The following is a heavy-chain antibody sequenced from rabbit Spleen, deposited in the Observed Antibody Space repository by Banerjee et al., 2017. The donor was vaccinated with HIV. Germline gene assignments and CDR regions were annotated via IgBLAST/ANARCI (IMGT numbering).Heavy chain of an antibody. V-gene: IGHV1S40*01. CDR2: IVAGSSGST. CDR1: GFNLSSYYY. CDR3: ARDPNYASGHYIYSF. D-gene: IGHD1-1*01. Sequence: QSLKESGGDLVKPGASLTLTCTASGFNLSSYYYMCWVRQAPGKGLEWIACIVAGSSGSTYYASWAKGRFTISETSSTTVTLQMTSLTAADTATYFCARDPNYASGHYIYSFWGPGTLVTVS. J-gene: IGHJ4*02.